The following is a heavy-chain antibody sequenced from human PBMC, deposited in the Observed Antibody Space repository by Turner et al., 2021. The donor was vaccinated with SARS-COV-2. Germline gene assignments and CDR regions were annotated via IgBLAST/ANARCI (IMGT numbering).Heavy chain of an antibody. CDR2: VDPEDGET. Sequence: QVQLVQSGAEVKRPGASVKVSCTVSGSTLTNLSMHWVRQAPGKGLEWMGGVDPEDGETIYAQKFQGRVTITEDTSKATAYMELSSLRSEDTAVDYCATGFPRGGASDYYYYYYGMDVWGQGTTVTVSS. V-gene: IGHV1-24*01. J-gene: IGHJ6*02. D-gene: IGHD3-16*01. CDR3: ATGFPRGGASDYYYYYYGMDV. CDR1: GSTLTNLS.